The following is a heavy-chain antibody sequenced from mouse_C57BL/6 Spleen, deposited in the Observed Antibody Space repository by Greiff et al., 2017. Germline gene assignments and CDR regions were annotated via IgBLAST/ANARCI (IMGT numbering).Heavy chain of an antibody. Sequence: EVKVVESGGDLVKPGGSLKLSCAASGFTFSSYGMSWVRQTPDKRLEWVATISSGGSYTYYPDSVKGRFTISRDNAKNTLYLQMSSLKSEDTAMYYCARPNDYDGGGWFAYWGQGTLVTVSA. CDR2: ISSGGSYT. J-gene: IGHJ3*01. CDR3: ARPNDYDGGGWFAY. V-gene: IGHV5-6*01. CDR1: GFTFSSYG. D-gene: IGHD2-4*01.